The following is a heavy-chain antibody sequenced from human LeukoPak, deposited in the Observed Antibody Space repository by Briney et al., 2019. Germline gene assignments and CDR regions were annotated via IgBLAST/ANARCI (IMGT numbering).Heavy chain of an antibody. D-gene: IGHD6-13*01. CDR2: IWYDGSNK. CDR1: GFTFSSYG. Sequence: GGSLRLSCAASGFTFSSYGMHWVRQAPGKGLEWVAVIWYDGSNKYYADSVKGRFTMSRDNSKNTLCLQMNSLRAEDTAVYYCARDGGLSSSWYRGWFDPWGQGTLVTVSS. V-gene: IGHV3-33*01. J-gene: IGHJ5*02. CDR3: ARDGGLSSSWYRGWFDP.